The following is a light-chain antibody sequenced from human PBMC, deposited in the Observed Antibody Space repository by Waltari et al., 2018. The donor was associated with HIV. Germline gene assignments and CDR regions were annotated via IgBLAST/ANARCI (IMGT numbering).Light chain of an antibody. CDR1: RSNIGSNT. CDR3: TTWDDRLNALV. V-gene: IGLV1-44*01. J-gene: IGLJ3*02. CDR2: SKN. Sequence: QSVLTQPPSASGTPGQTVTISCSGSRSNIGSNTVNWYQHLPGTAPKLLIYSKNLRPSGVPDRFSGFKSGTSASLAISGLQSQDEADYYCTTWDDRLNALVFGGGTEVTVL.